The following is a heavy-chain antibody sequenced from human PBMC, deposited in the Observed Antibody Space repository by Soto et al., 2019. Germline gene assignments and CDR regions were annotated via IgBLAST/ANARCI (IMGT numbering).Heavy chain of an antibody. CDR3: ARGGHVVVVTAAFDY. Sequence: QVQLMQSGAEVKKPGASVKVSCKASGNTFTNYYIHWVRQAPGQGLEWMGTINPSGGHTTYAQKFLGRVTMTRDTSTSKLYMELTSLRSEDTAVYYCARGGHVVVVTAAFDYWGQGTLVTVSS. J-gene: IGHJ4*02. V-gene: IGHV1-46*01. CDR2: INPSGGHT. D-gene: IGHD2-21*02. CDR1: GNTFTNYY.